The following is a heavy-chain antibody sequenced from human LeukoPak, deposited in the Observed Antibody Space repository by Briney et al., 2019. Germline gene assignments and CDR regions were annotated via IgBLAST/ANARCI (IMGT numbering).Heavy chain of an antibody. CDR2: IFDSGTT. V-gene: IGHV4-59*08. Sequence: PSETLSLTCTVSGASIKSYYWSWIRQPPGKGLERVGYIFDSGTTNYNPSLKSRVTISVDTSKNQFSLKLSSVTAADTAVYYCSVRLGDRSTSFDPWGQGTLVTVSS. J-gene: IGHJ5*02. D-gene: IGHD3-16*01. CDR1: GASIKSYY. CDR3: SVRLGDRSTSFDP.